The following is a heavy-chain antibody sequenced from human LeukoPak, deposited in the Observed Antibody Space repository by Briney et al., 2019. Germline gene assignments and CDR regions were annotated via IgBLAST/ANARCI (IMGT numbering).Heavy chain of an antibody. CDR1: RYTFPSYG. CDR2: ISPYNGNT. D-gene: IGHD3-10*01. CDR3: ARDLMVRGVINSDY. Sequence: ASVKVSCKPSRYTFPSYGIRCVRQAPGQGGAWMGWISPYNGNTNHPQNPQGRVNITTVTSTSTAYIELRSLRSDDTGVYFWARDLMVRGVINSDYWGQGTLVTVSS. J-gene: IGHJ4*02. V-gene: IGHV1-18*01.